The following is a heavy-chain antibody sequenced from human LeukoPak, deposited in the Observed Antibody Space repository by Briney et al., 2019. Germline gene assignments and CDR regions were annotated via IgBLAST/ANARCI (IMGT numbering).Heavy chain of an antibody. D-gene: IGHD3-10*01. V-gene: IGHV3-9*01. CDR1: GFTFDDYA. CDR2: ISWNSGSI. CDR3: ARARVGSGSYSAY. Sequence: PGRSLRLSCAASGFTFDDYAMHWVRQAPGKGLEWVSGISWNSGSIGYADSVKGRFTISRDNAKNSLYLQMNSLRAEDTAVYYCARARVGSGSYSAYWGQGTLVTVSS. J-gene: IGHJ4*02.